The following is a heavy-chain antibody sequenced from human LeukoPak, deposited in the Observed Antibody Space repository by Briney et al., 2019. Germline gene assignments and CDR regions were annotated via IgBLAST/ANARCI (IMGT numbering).Heavy chain of an antibody. CDR3: ARERYSSSSGFDP. D-gene: IGHD6-6*01. V-gene: IGHV1-69*04. Sequence: SVKVSCKASGYTFTSYAISWVRQAPGQGLEWMGRIIPILGIANYAQKFQGRVTITADKSTSTAYMELSSLRSEDTAVYYCARERYSSSSGFDPWGQGTLVTVSS. J-gene: IGHJ5*02. CDR1: GYTFTSYA. CDR2: IIPILGIA.